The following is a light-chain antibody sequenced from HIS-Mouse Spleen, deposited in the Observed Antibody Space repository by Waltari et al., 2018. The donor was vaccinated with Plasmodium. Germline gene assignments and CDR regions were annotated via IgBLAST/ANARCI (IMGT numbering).Light chain of an antibody. CDR3: QQRSNWPLT. V-gene: IGKV3-11*01. CDR1: QRVSSY. J-gene: IGKJ4*01. Sequence: IVLTQSPTTLSLSPAERATLSCRASQRVSSYLAWYKQKPGQAPRLLIYDASNRATGIPARFSGSGSGIDFTLTISSLEPEDFAVYYCQQRSNWPLTFGGGTKVEIK. CDR2: DAS.